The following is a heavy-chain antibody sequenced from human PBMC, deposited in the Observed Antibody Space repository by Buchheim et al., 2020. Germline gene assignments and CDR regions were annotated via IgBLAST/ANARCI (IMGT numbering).Heavy chain of an antibody. Sequence: QVQLVESGGGVVQPGRSLRLSCAASGFTFSSYGMHWVRQAPGKGLEWVAVISYDGSNKYYADSVKGRFTISRDNSKNTLYLQMNSLRAEDTAVYYCAKDCCSSSPGGMDVWGQGTT. V-gene: IGHV3-30*18. CDR3: AKDCCSSSPGGMDV. CDR2: ISYDGSNK. J-gene: IGHJ6*02. CDR1: GFTFSSYG. D-gene: IGHD6-13*01.